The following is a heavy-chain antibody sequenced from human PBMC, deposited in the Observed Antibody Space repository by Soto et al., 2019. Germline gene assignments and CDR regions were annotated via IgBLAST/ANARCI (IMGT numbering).Heavy chain of an antibody. CDR3: ASYGLMRYTWKHPGV. Sequence: SETLSLTCTVSCGSISSCGYYWSWIRQHPGKGLEWIGYIYYSGSTYYNPSLKSRVTISVDTSKNQFSLKLSSVTAADTAVYYCASYGLMRYTWKHPGVCGKGTLVSVSS. CDR1: CGSISSCGYY. V-gene: IGHV4-31*03. CDR2: IYYSGST. D-gene: IGHD1-20*01. J-gene: IGHJ4*02.